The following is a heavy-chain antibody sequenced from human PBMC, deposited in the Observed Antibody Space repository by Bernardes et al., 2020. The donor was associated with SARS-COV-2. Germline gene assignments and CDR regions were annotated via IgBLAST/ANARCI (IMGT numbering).Heavy chain of an antibody. D-gene: IGHD2-15*01. CDR2: ISSSSSYI. CDR1: GFTFSSYS. CDR3: AKGSITTQTTYWYFDL. V-gene: IGHV3-21*04. J-gene: IGHJ2*01. Sequence: GGSLRLSCAASGFTFSSYSMNWVRQAPGKGLEWVSSISSSSSYIYYADSVKGRFIISRDNAKNSMYLQMNSLRAEDTAIYYCAKGSITTQTTYWYFDLWGRGTLVTVSS.